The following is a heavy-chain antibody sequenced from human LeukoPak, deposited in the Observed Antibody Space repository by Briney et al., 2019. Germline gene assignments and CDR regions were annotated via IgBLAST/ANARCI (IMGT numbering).Heavy chain of an antibody. CDR2: INDNSDKI. J-gene: IGHJ3*02. CDR3: AKDNPSKKGAFDI. Sequence: PGGSLRLSCAASGFTFDDYAMHWVRQAPGKGLEWVSYINDNSDKIAYADSVKGRFTISRDNAKDSLYLQMNSLRAEDTALYYCAKDNPSKKGAFDIWGQGTMVTVSS. CDR1: GFTFDDYA. V-gene: IGHV3-9*01.